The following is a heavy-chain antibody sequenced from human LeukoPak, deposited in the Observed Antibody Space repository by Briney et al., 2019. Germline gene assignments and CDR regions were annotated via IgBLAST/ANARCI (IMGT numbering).Heavy chain of an antibody. CDR3: ARGVAAAANDY. J-gene: IGHJ4*02. D-gene: IGHD6-13*01. CDR2: IYYSGST. V-gene: IGHV4-39*07. Sequence: SETLSLTCTVSGGSISSSSYYWGWIRQPPGKGLEWIGSIYYSGSTYYNPSLKSRVTISVDTSENQFSLKLSSVTAADTAVYYCARGVAAAANDYWGQGTLVTVSS. CDR1: GGSISSSSYY.